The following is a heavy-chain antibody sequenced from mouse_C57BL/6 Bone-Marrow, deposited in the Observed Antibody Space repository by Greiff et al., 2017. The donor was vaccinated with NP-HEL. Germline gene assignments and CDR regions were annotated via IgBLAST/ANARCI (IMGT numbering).Heavy chain of an antibody. J-gene: IGHJ3*01. CDR3: ARSTMVTELAY. CDR2: IYPGSGST. CDR1: GYTFTSYW. Sequence: QVQLQQPGAELVKPGASVKMSCKASGYTFTSYWITWVKQRPGQGLEWIGDIYPGSGSTNYNEKFKSKATLTVDTASSTAYMQLSSLTSEDSAVYYCARSTMVTELAYWGQGTLVTVSA. V-gene: IGHV1-55*01. D-gene: IGHD2-2*01.